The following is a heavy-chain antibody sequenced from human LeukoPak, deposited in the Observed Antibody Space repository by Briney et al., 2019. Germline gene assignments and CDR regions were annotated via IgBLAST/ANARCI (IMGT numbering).Heavy chain of an antibody. D-gene: IGHD2-2*01. J-gene: IGHJ5*02. CDR3: ARELKPGMPAPYNRFDP. Sequence: SETLSLTCTVSGGSISSYYWSWIRQPAGKGLEWIGRIYTSGSTNYNPSLKSRVTMSVDTSKNQFSLKLSSVTAADTAVYYCARELKPGMPAPYNRFDPWGQGTLVTVSS. CDR2: IYTSGST. V-gene: IGHV4-4*07. CDR1: GGSISSYY.